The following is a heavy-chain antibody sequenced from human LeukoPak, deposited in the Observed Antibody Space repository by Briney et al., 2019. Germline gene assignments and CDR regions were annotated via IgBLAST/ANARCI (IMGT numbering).Heavy chain of an antibody. D-gene: IGHD3-3*01. CDR2: IYHSGST. CDR3: ASTILGVVIGLGWFDP. J-gene: IGHJ5*02. Sequence: SGTLSLACAVSGYSISSGYYWVWIRQPPGKGLEGIGIIYHSGSTYYKPSLKSRVTISVDTAKNQFSLKLSSVTAADTAVYYCASTILGVVIGLGWFDPWGQGTLVTVSS. CDR1: GYSISSGYY. V-gene: IGHV4-38-2*01.